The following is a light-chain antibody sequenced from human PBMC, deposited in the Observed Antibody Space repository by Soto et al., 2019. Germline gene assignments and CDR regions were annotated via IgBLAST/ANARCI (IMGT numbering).Light chain of an antibody. CDR1: QSISSY. CDR2: KAS. Sequence: DIQMTQSPSSLSASVGDRVTITCRASQSISSYLNWYQQKPGKAPKLVTYKASSLESGVPSRYSGSGSGTEFTLTISGLQPDDFATYYCQQYNSYPYSFGQGTKVDIK. J-gene: IGKJ2*03. CDR3: QQYNSYPYS. V-gene: IGKV1-5*03.